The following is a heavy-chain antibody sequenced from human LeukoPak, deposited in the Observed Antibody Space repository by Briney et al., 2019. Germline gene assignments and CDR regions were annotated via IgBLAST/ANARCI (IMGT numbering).Heavy chain of an antibody. CDR3: ATAPNYYGSGSYIGWFDP. Sequence: RASVKVSCKVSGYTLTELSMHWARQAPGKGLEWMGGFDPEDGETIYAQKFQGRVTMTEDTSTDTAYMELSSLRSEDTAVYYCATAPNYYGSGSYIGWFDPWGQGTLVTVSS. D-gene: IGHD3-10*01. J-gene: IGHJ5*02. V-gene: IGHV1-24*01. CDR1: GYTLTELS. CDR2: FDPEDGET.